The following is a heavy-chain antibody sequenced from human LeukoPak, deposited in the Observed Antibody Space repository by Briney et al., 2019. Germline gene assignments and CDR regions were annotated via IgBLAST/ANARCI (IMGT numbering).Heavy chain of an antibody. CDR1: GYTFTSYD. CDR3: ARGRNLRGAKGGYFDY. D-gene: IGHD1-26*01. J-gene: IGHJ4*02. CDR2: MNPNSGNT. V-gene: IGHV1-8*03. Sequence: GASVKVSCKASGYTFTSYDINWVRQATGQGLEWMGWMNPNSGNTGYAQKFQGRVTITRNTSISTAYMELSSLRSEDTAVYYCARGRNLRGAKGGYFDYWGQGTLVTVSS.